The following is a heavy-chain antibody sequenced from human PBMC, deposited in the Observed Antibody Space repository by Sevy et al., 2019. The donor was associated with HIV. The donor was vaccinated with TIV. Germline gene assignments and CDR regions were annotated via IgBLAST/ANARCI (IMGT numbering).Heavy chain of an antibody. Sequence: SETLSLTCTVSGGSISSAGYYWSWIRQPAGEELEWIGRIYPSGSTNYRPSLKSRVTMSIDTSKNQFSLKLGSVTAADTAGYYCARVRTAAAGTGVGWFDPWGQGTLVTVSS. CDR2: IYPSGST. CDR3: ARVRTAAAGTGVGWFDP. J-gene: IGHJ5*02. V-gene: IGHV4-61*02. D-gene: IGHD6-13*01. CDR1: GGSISSAGYY.